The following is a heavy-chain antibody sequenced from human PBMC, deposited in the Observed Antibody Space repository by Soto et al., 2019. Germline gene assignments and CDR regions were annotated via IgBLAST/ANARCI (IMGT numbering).Heavy chain of an antibody. CDR1: GFTFSNAW. Sequence: EVQLVESGGGLVKPGGSLRLSCAASGFTFSNAWMNWVRQAPGKGLEWVGRIKSKTDGGTTDYAAPVKGRFTISRDDSKNTLYLQMNSLKTQDTAVNYCTTDRPPEWELQPRRAFDIWGQGTMVTVSS. V-gene: IGHV3-15*07. CDR2: IKSKTDGGTT. CDR3: TTDRPPEWELQPRRAFDI. D-gene: IGHD1-26*01. J-gene: IGHJ3*02.